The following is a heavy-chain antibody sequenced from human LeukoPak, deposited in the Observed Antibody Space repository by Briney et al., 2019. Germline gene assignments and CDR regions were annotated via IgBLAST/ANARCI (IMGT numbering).Heavy chain of an antibody. CDR1: GGTFSSYA. D-gene: IGHD3-3*02. V-gene: IGHV1-69*13. CDR3: ASHIFGVVIMHQGYFDY. J-gene: IGHJ4*02. Sequence: ASVKVSCKASGGTFSSYAISWVRQAPGQGLEWMGGIIPIFGTANYAQKFQGRVTITADESTSTAYMELSSLRSEDTAVYYCASHIFGVVIMHQGYFDYWGQGTLVTVSS. CDR2: IIPIFGTA.